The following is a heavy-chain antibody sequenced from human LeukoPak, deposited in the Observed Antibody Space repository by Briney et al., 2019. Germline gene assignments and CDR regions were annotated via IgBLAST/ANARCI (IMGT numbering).Heavy chain of an antibody. D-gene: IGHD3-10*01. V-gene: IGHV1-2*02. CDR1: GYTFTSYY. CDR3: ARGQTGGLLWFGELDDRAYFDY. Sequence: ASVKVSCKASGYTFTSYYMHWVRQAPGQGLEWMGWINPNSGGTNYAQKFQGRVTMTRDTSISTAYMELSRLRSDDTAVYYCARGQTGGLLWFGELDDRAYFDYWGQGTLVTVSS. J-gene: IGHJ4*02. CDR2: INPNSGGT.